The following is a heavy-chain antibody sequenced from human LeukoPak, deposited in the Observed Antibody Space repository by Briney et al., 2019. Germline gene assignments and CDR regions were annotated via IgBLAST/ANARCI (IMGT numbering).Heavy chain of an antibody. D-gene: IGHD3-22*01. Sequence: SETLSLTCTVSGGSISGSSYYWGWIRQPPGKGLEWIGSIYYSGSTYYTPSLRSRVTISVDTSKNQFSLKPSSVTAADTAVYYCARRYHYEGSGQKSFDYWGQGTPVTVSS. J-gene: IGHJ4*02. CDR2: IYYSGST. CDR3: ARRYHYEGSGQKSFDY. V-gene: IGHV4-39*01. CDR1: GGSISGSSYY.